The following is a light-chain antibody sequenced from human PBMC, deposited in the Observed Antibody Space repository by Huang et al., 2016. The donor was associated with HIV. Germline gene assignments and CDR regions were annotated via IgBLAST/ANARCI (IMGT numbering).Light chain of an antibody. CDR1: QDIGNF. CDR2: AAS. Sequence: IQLTQSPSSLSAYVGDRVTITCRASQDIGNFLVWYQQKPGKAPQVLIYAASTLQSGVTSRFSGSGSGTDFTLTINNMQPEDFAIYYCQQLKTFPRAFGQGTKVEGK. V-gene: IGKV1-9*01. J-gene: IGKJ1*01. CDR3: QQLKTFPRA.